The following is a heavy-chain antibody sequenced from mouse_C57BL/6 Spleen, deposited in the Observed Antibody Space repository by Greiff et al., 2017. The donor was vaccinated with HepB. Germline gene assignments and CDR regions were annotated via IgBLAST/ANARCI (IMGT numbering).Heavy chain of an antibody. D-gene: IGHD1-1*01. Sequence: QFQLQQSGAELARPGASVKLSCQASGYTFTSSGISWVKRRTGQGLEWIGEIYPRRGNTYYNGKFKGKATLTADKSSSRAYMELRSLTSEDSAVYCGARSTPTVVAPVGYWGQGTTLTVSS. V-gene: IGHV1-81*01. J-gene: IGHJ2*01. CDR1: GYTFTSSG. CDR2: IYPRRGNT. CDR3: ARSTPTVVAPVGY.